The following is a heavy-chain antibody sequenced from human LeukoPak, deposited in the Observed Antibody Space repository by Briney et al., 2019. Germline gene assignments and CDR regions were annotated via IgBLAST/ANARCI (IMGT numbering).Heavy chain of an antibody. Sequence: GGSLRLSCAASGFTFSSYWMSWVRQAPGKGLEWVANIKRDGSEKYYVDSVKGRFTISRDNAKNSLYLQMDSLRAEDTAVYYCARDTGGGNSAWFGPWGQGTLVIVSS. CDR3: ARDTGGGNSAWFGP. J-gene: IGHJ5*02. V-gene: IGHV3-7*01. CDR2: IKRDGSEK. D-gene: IGHD4-23*01. CDR1: GFTFSSYW.